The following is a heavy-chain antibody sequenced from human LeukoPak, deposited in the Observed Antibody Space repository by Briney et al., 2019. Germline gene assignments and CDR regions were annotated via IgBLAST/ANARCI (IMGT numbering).Heavy chain of an antibody. D-gene: IGHD2-21*02. V-gene: IGHV3-48*04. CDR2: ISSSGSTI. J-gene: IGHJ4*02. CDR3: ARDLAMAVTALGSN. CDR1: GFTFSSYS. Sequence: GGSLRLSCAASGFTFSSYSMNWVRQAPGKGLEWVSYISSSGSTIYYADSVKGRFTISRDNAKNSLYLQMNSLRAEDTAVYYCARDLAMAVTALGSNWGQGTLVTVSS.